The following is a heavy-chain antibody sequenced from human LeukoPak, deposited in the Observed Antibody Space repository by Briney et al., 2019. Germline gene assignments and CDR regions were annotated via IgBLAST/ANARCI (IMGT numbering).Heavy chain of an antibody. D-gene: IGHD4-17*01. V-gene: IGHV3-66*01. Sequence: GSLRLSCAASGFTVSSNYMSWVRQAPGKGLEWVSVIYSGGSTYYAGSVKGRFTISRDNSKNTLYLQMNSLRAEDTAVYYCATRPSGDYPYFDYWGQGTLVTVSS. J-gene: IGHJ4*02. CDR1: GFTVSSNY. CDR3: ATRPSGDYPYFDY. CDR2: IYSGGST.